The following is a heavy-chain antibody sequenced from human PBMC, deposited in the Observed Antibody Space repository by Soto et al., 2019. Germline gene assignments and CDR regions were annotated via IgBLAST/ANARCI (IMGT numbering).Heavy chain of an antibody. CDR2: IIPIFGTE. D-gene: IGHD3-22*01. V-gene: IGHV1-69*13. J-gene: IGHJ4*02. Sequence: ASVKVSCKASGGTFSNYAIAWLRQAPGQGLGWMGGIIPIFGTENYAQKFQGRVTITADESTSTAYMQLSGLRSEDTAVYYCARINTTDYYDSSGYPPFDYWGQGTLVTVSS. CDR3: ARINTTDYYDSSGYPPFDY. CDR1: GGTFSNYA.